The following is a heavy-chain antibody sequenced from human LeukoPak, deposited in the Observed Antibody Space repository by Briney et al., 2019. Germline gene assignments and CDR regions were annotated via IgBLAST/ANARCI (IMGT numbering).Heavy chain of an antibody. Sequence: GGSLRLSCVGSGFSFSTYDMGWVRQTPGKGLEWVSAISTTGGYTEDADSVKGRFSISRDNSQNTLFLQMHSLRAEDTAVYYCAKKPATIKFPFDIWGQGTLVTVSP. CDR2: ISTTGGYT. D-gene: IGHD5-24*01. CDR1: GFSFSTYD. J-gene: IGHJ4*02. V-gene: IGHV3-23*01. CDR3: AKKPATIKFPFDI.